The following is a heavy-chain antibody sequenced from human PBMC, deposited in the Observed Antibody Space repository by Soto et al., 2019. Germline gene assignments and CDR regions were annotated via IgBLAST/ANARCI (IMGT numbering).Heavy chain of an antibody. CDR2: ISTYNGNT. CDR3: ARDRKNPETRYYYSYGMDV. Sequence: QVQLVQSGAEVKKPGASVRVSCKASGYTFTSYGISWVRQAPGQGLEWMGWISTYNGNTTYAQKLQGRVTMTTDTSTSTAYMELRSLRSDDTAVYYCARDRKNPETRYYYSYGMDVWGQGTTVTVSS. V-gene: IGHV1-18*01. J-gene: IGHJ6*02. CDR1: GYTFTSYG.